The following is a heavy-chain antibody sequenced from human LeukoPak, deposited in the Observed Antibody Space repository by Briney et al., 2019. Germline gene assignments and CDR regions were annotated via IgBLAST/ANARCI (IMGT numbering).Heavy chain of an antibody. V-gene: IGHV4-61*01. CDR2: FYYSGST. J-gene: IGHJ5*02. Sequence: SETLSLTCTVSGGSVSSGSYYWSWIRQPPGKGLEWIGYFYYSGSTNYNPSLKSRVTISVDTSKNQFSLKLSSVTAADTAVYYCARDRTGPLSYYYGIDPWGQGTLVTVSS. CDR3: ARDRTGPLSYYYGIDP. D-gene: IGHD3-10*01. CDR1: GGSVSSGSYY.